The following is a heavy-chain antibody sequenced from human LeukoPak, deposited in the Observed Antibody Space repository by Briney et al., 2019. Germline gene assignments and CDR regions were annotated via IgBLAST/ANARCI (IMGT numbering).Heavy chain of an antibody. CDR1: GYSFTSYW. Sequence: GESLKVSCKGSGYSFTSYWIGWVRQMPGKGLEWMGIIYPGDSDTRYSPSFQGQVTISADKSISTAYLQWSSLKASDTAMYYCAIGPLGYCSGGSCYSDYWGQGTLVTVSS. CDR3: AIGPLGYCSGGSCYSDY. CDR2: IYPGDSDT. V-gene: IGHV5-51*01. D-gene: IGHD2-15*01. J-gene: IGHJ4*02.